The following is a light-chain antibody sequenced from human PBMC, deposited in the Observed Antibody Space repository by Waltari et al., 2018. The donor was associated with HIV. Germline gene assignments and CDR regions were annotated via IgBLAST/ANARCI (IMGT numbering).Light chain of an antibody. CDR3: ATWDDILSGYL. Sequence: QSVPTQPPSASGTPGQRVAISCSGSNSNIGSNFVYWYQQLPGTAPQLLIYKDNRRPSGVPERFSASKSGSSSSLAISGLRSEDEAEYYCATWDDILSGYLFGTGTKVTVL. CDR1: NSNIGSNF. CDR2: KDN. V-gene: IGLV1-47*01. J-gene: IGLJ1*01.